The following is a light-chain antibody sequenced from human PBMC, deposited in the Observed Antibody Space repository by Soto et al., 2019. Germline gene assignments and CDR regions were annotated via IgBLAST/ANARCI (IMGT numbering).Light chain of an antibody. CDR3: QQRSNWPLT. Sequence: EIELTQSPLSLTLTPGERATLTCRASQSVDSYLAWYQQKPGQAPRLLIYEASNRASGIPARFSGSGSGTDFTLTISSLEPEDFAVYYCQQRSNWPLTSGGRAKVDI. J-gene: IGKJ4*01. CDR1: QSVDSY. V-gene: IGKV3-11*01. CDR2: EAS.